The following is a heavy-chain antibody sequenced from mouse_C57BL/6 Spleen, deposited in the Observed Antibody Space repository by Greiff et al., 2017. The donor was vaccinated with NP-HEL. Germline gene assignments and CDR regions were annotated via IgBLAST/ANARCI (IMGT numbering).Heavy chain of an antibody. J-gene: IGHJ2*01. CDR3: ARRGITTVVATDYLDY. CDR2: IYPRSGNT. CDR1: GYTFTSYG. D-gene: IGHD1-1*01. Sequence: VQLQQSGAELARPGASVKLSCKASGYTFTSYGISWVKQRTGQGLEWIGEIYPRSGNTYYNEKFKGKATLTADKSSSTAYMELRSLTSEDSAVYFCARRGITTVVATDYLDYWGQGTTLTVSS. V-gene: IGHV1-81*01.